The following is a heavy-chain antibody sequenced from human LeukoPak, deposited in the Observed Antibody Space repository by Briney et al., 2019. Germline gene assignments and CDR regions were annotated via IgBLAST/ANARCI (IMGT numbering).Heavy chain of an antibody. Sequence: ASVKVSCKASGYTFTDHYIHWVRQAPGQGFEWMGWINPNTGGTDYAQKFQDRIAISTYTSISTVYMELSRLKSDDTALYYCARGQNYDSSGYYTVFDYWGQGTLVTVSS. D-gene: IGHD3-22*01. V-gene: IGHV1-2*02. J-gene: IGHJ4*02. CDR2: INPNTGGT. CDR3: ARGQNYDSSGYYTVFDY. CDR1: GYTFTDHY.